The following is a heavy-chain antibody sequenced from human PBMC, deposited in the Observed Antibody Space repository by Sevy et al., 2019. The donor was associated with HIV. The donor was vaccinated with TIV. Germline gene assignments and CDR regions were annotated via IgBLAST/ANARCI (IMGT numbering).Heavy chain of an antibody. CDR2: IRSKANSYTT. CDR1: GFTFSGSA. CDR3: TSRPLWSGYSQIDYYYYGMDV. V-gene: IGHV3-73*01. Sequence: GGSLRLSCAASGFTFSGSAMHWVRQASGKGLEWVGRIRSKANSYTTAYAASVKGRFTISRDDSKNTAYLQMNSLKTEDTAVYYCTSRPLWSGYSQIDYYYYGMDVWGQGTTVTVSS. J-gene: IGHJ6*02. D-gene: IGHD3-3*01.